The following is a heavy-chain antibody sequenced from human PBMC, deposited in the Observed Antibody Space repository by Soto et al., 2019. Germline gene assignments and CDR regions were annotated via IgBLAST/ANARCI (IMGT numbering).Heavy chain of an antibody. V-gene: IGHV4-59*01. CDR2: IYYTRST. Sequence: SETLSLTCTVSGGSIRDYYWTWIRQPPGKGLEWIAYIYYTRSTNYNPSLKSRVTISVDMSKNQFSLKMTSLTAADTAVYYCARAPYYDLLTGLRWSYYFDSWGQGILVTVSS. CDR1: GGSIRDYY. J-gene: IGHJ4*02. D-gene: IGHD3-9*01. CDR3: ARAPYYDLLTGLRWSYYFDS.